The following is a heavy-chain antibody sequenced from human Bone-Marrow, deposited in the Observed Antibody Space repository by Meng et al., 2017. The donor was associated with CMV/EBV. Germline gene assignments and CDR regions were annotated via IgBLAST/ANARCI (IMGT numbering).Heavy chain of an antibody. CDR1: GFTFSSYS. D-gene: IGHD5-18*01. CDR2: ISGSGDST. Sequence: GESLKISCAASGFTFSSYSMNWVRQAPGKGLEWVSTISGSGDSTYYADSVKGRFTISRDNSKNTLYLQMNSLRAEDTATYFCAKRSTAMVSWGQGTVVTVSS. J-gene: IGHJ1*01. V-gene: IGHV3-23*01. CDR3: AKRSTAMVS.